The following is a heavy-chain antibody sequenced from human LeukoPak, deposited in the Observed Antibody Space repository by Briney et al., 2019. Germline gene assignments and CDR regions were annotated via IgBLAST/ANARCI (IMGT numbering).Heavy chain of an antibody. CDR1: GFTFSRFE. CDR2: ISGSGSSI. CDR3: ARDMGYCSSSNCYTYYLDY. V-gene: IGHV3-48*03. D-gene: IGHD2-2*01. J-gene: IGHJ4*02. Sequence: PGGSLRLSRVASGFTFSRFEMNWVRQAPGKGLEWVSYISGSGSSIYYADSVRGRFTISRDNAKNSLYLQMNSLRGEDTAVYYCARDMGYCSSSNCYTYYLDYWGQGTLVTVSS.